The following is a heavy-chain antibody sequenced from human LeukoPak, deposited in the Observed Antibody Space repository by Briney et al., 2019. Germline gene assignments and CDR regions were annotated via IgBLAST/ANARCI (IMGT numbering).Heavy chain of an antibody. CDR1: GGSISSSSYY. D-gene: IGHD3-3*01. CDR3: ARSTQRFLEWLGDAFDI. V-gene: IGHV4-39*07. CDR2: IYYSGST. J-gene: IGHJ3*02. Sequence: PSETLSLTCTVSGGSISSSSYYWGWIRQPPGKGLEWIGSIYYSGSTYSNPSLKSRVTISVDTYKNQLSLKLSSVTAADTAVYYCARSTQRFLEWLGDAFDIWGQGTMVTVSS.